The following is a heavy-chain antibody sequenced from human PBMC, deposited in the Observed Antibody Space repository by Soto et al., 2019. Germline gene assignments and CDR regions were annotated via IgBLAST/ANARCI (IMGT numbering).Heavy chain of an antibody. D-gene: IGHD6-6*01. V-gene: IGHV4-39*01. CDR2: VQNSGNT. CDR3: ARGLSSPSAAGV. J-gene: IGHJ4*02. CDR1: GGSVSSSGNY. Sequence: QLQLQESGPGLVKPSETLSLTCTVSGGSVSSSGNYWGWIRQPPGKGLEWIGSVQNSGNTYYNPSLKSRVTISVDTSKNQFSLNLSSVTAADTSVYYCARGLSSPSAAGVWGQGTLVTVSS.